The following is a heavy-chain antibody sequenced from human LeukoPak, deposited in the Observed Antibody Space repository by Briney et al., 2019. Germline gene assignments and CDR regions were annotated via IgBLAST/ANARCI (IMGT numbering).Heavy chain of an antibody. D-gene: IGHD4-23*01. CDR2: FYYTGST. V-gene: IGHV4-59*01. CDR1: GGSISTYY. CDR3: ARGGNAVDY. Sequence: PSETLSLTCTVSGGSISTYYWSWIRQPPGKGLDWIGSFYYTGSTNYNPSLRSRVTISLDTSKNQISLRLSSVTAADTAVYYCARGGNAVDYWGQGTLVTVSS. J-gene: IGHJ4*02.